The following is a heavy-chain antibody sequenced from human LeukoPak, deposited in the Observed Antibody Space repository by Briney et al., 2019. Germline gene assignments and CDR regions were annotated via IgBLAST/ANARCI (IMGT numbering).Heavy chain of an antibody. D-gene: IGHD6-19*01. CDR2: INPNSGGT. Sequence: ASVKVSCKASGYTFTGYYMHWVRQAPGQELEWMGWINPNSGGTNYAQKFQGRVTMTRDTSISTAYMELSRLRSDDTAVYYCAREQVAVARTGSDAFDIWGQGTMVTVSS. V-gene: IGHV1-2*02. CDR3: AREQVAVARTGSDAFDI. CDR1: GYTFTGYY. J-gene: IGHJ3*02.